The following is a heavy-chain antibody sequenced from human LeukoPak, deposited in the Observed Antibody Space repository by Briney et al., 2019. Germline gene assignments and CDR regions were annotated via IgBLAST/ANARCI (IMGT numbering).Heavy chain of an antibody. D-gene: IGHD6-19*01. V-gene: IGHV3-73*01. CDR1: GFTFSGSA. J-gene: IGHJ4*02. CDR2: IRSKSNSYAT. Sequence: GGSLRLSCAASGFTFSGSAMHWVRQASGKGLEWVGRIRSKSNSYATAYAASVKGRFTISRDNAKNSLYLQMNSLRAEDTAVYYCARDTGIAVAGSCLGYWGQGTLVTVSS. CDR3: ARDTGIAVAGSCLGY.